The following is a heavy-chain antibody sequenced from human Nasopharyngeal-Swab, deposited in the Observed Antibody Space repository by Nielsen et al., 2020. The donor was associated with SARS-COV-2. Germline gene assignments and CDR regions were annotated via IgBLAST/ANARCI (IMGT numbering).Heavy chain of an antibody. CDR3: ATGGPITGTINWFDP. V-gene: IGHV1-69*04. CDR2: IIPILGIA. CDR1: GGTFSSYA. D-gene: IGHD1-7*01. Sequence: SVKVSCKASGGTFSSYAISWVRQAPGQGLEWMGRIIPILGIAIYAQKFQGRVTMTEDTSTDTAYMELSSLRSEDTAVYYCATGGPITGTINWFDPWGQGTLVTVSS. J-gene: IGHJ5*02.